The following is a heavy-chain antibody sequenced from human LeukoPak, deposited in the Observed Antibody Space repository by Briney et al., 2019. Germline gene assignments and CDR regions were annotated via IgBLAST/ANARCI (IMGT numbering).Heavy chain of an antibody. J-gene: IGHJ4*02. Sequence: SETLSLTCVVTGGSISGYYWTWIRQPPGKGLEWIGYTYYRGSSSFNPSLRSRVTISVDMSKNQVSLKLTSVTAADTAVYYCARERLVDLATIFDYWGQGALVTVSS. D-gene: IGHD5-24*01. V-gene: IGHV4-59*01. CDR2: TYYRGSS. CDR1: GGSISGYY. CDR3: ARERLVDLATIFDY.